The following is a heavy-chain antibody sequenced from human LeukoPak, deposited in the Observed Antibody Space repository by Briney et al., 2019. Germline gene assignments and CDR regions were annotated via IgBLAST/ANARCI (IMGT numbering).Heavy chain of an antibody. CDR1: GGTFXSYA. J-gene: IGHJ4*02. CDR3: ARELGPYSSFDY. V-gene: IGHV1-69*01. D-gene: IGHD6-19*01. CDR2: IIPIFGTA. Sequence: VKXSCXAXGGTFXSYAISWVRQAPGQGLEWMGGIIPIFGTANYAQKFQGRVTITADESTSTAYMELSSLRSEDTAVYYCARELGPYSSFDYWGQGTLVTVSS.